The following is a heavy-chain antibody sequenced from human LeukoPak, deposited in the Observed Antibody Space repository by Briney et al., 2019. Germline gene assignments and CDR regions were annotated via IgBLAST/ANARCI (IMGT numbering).Heavy chain of an antibody. CDR2: ISSNGGST. D-gene: IGHD3-10*01. V-gene: IGHV3-64*01. CDR3: ARDLWVGLLWFGELGY. J-gene: IGHJ4*02. Sequence: GGSLRLSCAASGFTFSSYAMHWVRQAPGKGLEYVSVISSNGGSTYYANSVKGRFTISRDNSKNTLYLQMGSLRAEDMAVYYCARDLWVGLLWFGELGYWGQGTLVTVSS. CDR1: GFTFSSYA.